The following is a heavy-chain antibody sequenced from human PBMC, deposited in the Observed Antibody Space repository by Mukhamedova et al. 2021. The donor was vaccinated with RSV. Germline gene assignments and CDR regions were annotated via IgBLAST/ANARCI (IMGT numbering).Heavy chain of an antibody. CDR3: ARKRYVYSGMDV. CDR2: SSSSTYT. Sequence: SSSSTYTNYADSVKGRFTISRDNAKDSLYLQMNSPRAEDTAVYYCARKRYVYSGMDVWGQGTTVTVSS. V-gene: IGHV3-11*03. D-gene: IGHD1-1*01. J-gene: IGHJ6*02.